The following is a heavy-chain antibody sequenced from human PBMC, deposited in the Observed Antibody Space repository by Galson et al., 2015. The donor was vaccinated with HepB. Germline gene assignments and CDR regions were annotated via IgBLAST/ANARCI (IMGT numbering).Heavy chain of an antibody. CDR3: VRDPPLGTLSDC. D-gene: IGHD7-27*01. CDR2: ISSSSSYT. V-gene: IGHV3-21*01. J-gene: IGHJ4*02. Sequence: SLRLSCAASGFNFSSYNMNWVRQAPGKGLEWVASISSSSSYTFYADSVKGRFTISRDNARNSLYLQMNSLRADDTAVYYCVRDPPLGTLSDCWGQGTLVTVSS. CDR1: GFNFSSYN.